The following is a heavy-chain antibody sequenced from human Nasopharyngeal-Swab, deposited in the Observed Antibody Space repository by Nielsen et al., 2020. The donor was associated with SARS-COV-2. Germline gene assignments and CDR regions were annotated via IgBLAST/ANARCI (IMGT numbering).Heavy chain of an antibody. CDR2: INHSGST. J-gene: IGHJ6*02. D-gene: IGHD1-14*01. CDR3: ARPTTLGYYYGMDV. V-gene: IGHV4-34*01. Sequence: WILQHPRKGLEWIGEINHSGSTNYNPSLKRRVTIAVYTSKNQFSLKLSSVTAADTAVYYCARPTTLGYYYGMDVWGQGTTVTVSS.